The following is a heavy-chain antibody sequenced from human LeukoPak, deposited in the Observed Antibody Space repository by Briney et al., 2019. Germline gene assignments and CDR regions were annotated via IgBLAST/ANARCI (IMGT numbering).Heavy chain of an antibody. V-gene: IGHV3-48*01. CDR3: AKGTPPLDYFDP. J-gene: IGHJ4*02. Sequence: GALRLSCAASGFTFSSYSMNWVRQAPGKGLEWVSYISSSSSTIYYADSVKGRFTISRDNSKNTLSLQLNSLRAEDTAVYYCAKGTPPLDYFDPWGQGPLVTAPS. CDR1: GFTFSSYS. CDR2: ISSSSSTI.